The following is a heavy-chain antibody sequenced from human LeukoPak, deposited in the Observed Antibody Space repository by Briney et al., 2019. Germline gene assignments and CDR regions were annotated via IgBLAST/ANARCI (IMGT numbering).Heavy chain of an antibody. J-gene: IGHJ4*02. V-gene: IGHV3-30*18. D-gene: IGHD2-15*01. CDR3: AKDKGYCSGGGCYGGGD. Sequence: PGGSLRLSCAASGFTFSSYGMHWVRQAPGKGLEWVAVISYDGSNKYYADSVKGRFTISRDNSKNTLYLQMNSLRAEDTAVYYCAKDKGYCSGGGCYGGGDWGQGTLVTVSS. CDR2: ISYDGSNK. CDR1: GFTFSSYG.